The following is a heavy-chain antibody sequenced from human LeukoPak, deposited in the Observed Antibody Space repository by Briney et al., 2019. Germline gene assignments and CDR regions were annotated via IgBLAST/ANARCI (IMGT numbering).Heavy chain of an antibody. CDR2: VYPTNSET. J-gene: IGHJ4*02. CDR3: ARHRYSGSDTQGFDY. Sequence: PGESLKLSCKGSGYRFTDYWIAWVRQMPGKGLEWMGIVYPTNSETRYSPSFQGQVTISADKSISTAYLQWSSLKASDTAMYFCARHRYSGSDTQGFDYWGQGTLVTVSS. V-gene: IGHV5-51*01. D-gene: IGHD5-12*01. CDR1: GYRFTDYW.